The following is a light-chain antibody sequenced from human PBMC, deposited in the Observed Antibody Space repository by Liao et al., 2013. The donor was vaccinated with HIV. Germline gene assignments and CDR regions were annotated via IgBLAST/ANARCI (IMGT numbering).Light chain of an antibody. V-gene: IGLV3-21*04. Sequence: SYELTQPPSVSVAPGKTARITCEETNIGSKTVHWYQQRPGQAPVLVMSYDSDRPSGIPERFSGSNSGSTATLTISSVEAGDEADYFCQVWDSDSDHVIFGGGTKLTVL. J-gene: IGLJ2*01. CDR1: NIGSKT. CDR2: YDS. CDR3: QVWDSDSDHVI.